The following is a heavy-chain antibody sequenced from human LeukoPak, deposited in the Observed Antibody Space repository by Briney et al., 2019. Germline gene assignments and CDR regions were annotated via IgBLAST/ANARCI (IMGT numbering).Heavy chain of an antibody. D-gene: IGHD3-10*01. J-gene: IGHJ6*03. CDR2: IYYSGST. CDR3: ARKVKPYYYYYMDV. CDR1: GGSISSSSYY. V-gene: IGHV4-39*07. Sequence: PSETLSLTCTVSGGSISSSSYYWGWIRQPPGKGLEWIGSIYYSGSTYYNPSLKSRVTISLDTSKNQFSLKLSSVTAADTAVYYCARKVKPYYYYYMDVWGKGTTVTVSS.